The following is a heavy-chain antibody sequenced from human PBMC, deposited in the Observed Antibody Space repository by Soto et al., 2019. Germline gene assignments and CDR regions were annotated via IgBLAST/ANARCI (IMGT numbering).Heavy chain of an antibody. CDR1: RYTFTSYY. V-gene: IGHV1-46*03. D-gene: IGHD6-19*01. J-gene: IGHJ4*02. CDR2: INPSGGST. CDR3: ARLHSSGWYEFDY. Sequence: ASVKVSSKAPRYTFTSYYMHWVRHAPGQGLEWMGIINPSGGSTSYAQKFQGRVTMTRDTSTSTVYMELSSLRSEDTAVYYCARLHSSGWYEFDYWGQGILVTVSS.